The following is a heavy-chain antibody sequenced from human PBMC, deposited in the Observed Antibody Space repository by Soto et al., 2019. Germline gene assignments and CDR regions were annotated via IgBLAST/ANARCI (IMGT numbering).Heavy chain of an antibody. J-gene: IGHJ4*02. Sequence: PGESLKISCKASGYPFISHWIGWVRQTPEKGLEWMGIIYPGDSDTRYSPSFQGQVTISADKSISTAYLQWSSLKASDTAMYYCARRETYYYDSSGYYYWGQGTLVTVSS. CDR3: ARRETYYYDSSGYYY. V-gene: IGHV5-51*01. D-gene: IGHD3-22*01. CDR2: IYPGDSDT. CDR1: GYPFISHW.